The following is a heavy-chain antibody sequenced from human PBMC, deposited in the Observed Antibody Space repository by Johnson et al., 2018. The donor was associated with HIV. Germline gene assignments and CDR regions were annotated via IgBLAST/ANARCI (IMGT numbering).Heavy chain of an antibody. CDR1: GFSFSSYA. CDR3: ARGGGYSIAAPSDAFDI. J-gene: IGHJ3*02. D-gene: IGHD6-6*01. CDR2: ILSDGSNI. V-gene: IGHV3-30*04. Sequence: VQLVEYGGGVVQPGRSLRLSCAASGFSFSSYAMHWVRQAPGKGLEWVSIILSDGSNIYYADSVKGRFTISRDNSKNTLYLQMNSLRAEDTAVYYCARGGGYSIAAPSDAFDIWGQGTMVTVSS.